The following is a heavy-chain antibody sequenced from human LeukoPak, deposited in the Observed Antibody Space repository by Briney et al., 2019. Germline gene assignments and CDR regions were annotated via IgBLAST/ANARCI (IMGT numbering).Heavy chain of an antibody. D-gene: IGHD2/OR15-2a*01. CDR2: ISGSGGST. V-gene: IGHV3-23*01. CDR3: AKDFSYLRS. CDR1: GFPVSSNY. J-gene: IGHJ5*02. Sequence: PGGSLRLSCAASGFPVSSNYMSWVRQAPGKGLEWVSAISGSGGSTYYADSVKGRFTISRDNSKNTLYLQMNSLRAEDTAVYYCAKDFSYLRSWGQGTLVTVSS.